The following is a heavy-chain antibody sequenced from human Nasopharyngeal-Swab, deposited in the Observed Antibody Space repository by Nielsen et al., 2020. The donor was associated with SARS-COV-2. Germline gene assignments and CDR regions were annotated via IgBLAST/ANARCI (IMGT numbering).Heavy chain of an antibody. CDR1: GFTFSSYG. J-gene: IGHJ6*02. CDR3: ARDLRLGYYGMDV. D-gene: IGHD3-3*01. V-gene: IGHV3-33*01. CDR2: IWYDGSNK. Sequence: GGSLKISCAASGFTFSSYGMHWVRQAPGKGLEWVAVIWYDGSNKYYADSVKGRFTISRDNSKNTLYLQMNSLRAEDTAVYYCARDLRLGYYGMDVWGQGTTVTVSS.